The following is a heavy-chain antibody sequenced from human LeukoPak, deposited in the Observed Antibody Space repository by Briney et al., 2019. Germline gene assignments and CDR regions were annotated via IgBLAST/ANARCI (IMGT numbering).Heavy chain of an antibody. V-gene: IGHV4-34*01. CDR2: INHSGST. D-gene: IGHD6-19*01. CDR1: GGSFSGYY. J-gene: IGHJ4*02. CDR3: ARGRGSSGCIDY. Sequence: SETLSLTCAVYGGSFSGYYWSWIRQPPGKGLEWIGEINHSGSTNYNPSLKSRVTISVDTSKNQFSLKLSSVTAADTAVYYCARGRGSSGCIDYWGRGTLVTVSS.